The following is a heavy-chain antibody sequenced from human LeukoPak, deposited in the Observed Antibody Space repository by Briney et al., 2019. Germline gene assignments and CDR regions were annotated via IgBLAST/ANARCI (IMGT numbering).Heavy chain of an antibody. Sequence: PGGSLRLSCAASGFTFSSYAMSWVRQAPGRGLEWVSAISASGGNTYYADSVKGRFTISRDNSKNTLYLQMKSLRAEDTAVYYCAKDLSIYSSGAYAAFDIWGQGTMVTVSS. J-gene: IGHJ3*02. V-gene: IGHV3-23*01. CDR3: AKDLSIYSSGAYAAFDI. CDR1: GFTFSSYA. D-gene: IGHD3-10*01. CDR2: ISASGGNT.